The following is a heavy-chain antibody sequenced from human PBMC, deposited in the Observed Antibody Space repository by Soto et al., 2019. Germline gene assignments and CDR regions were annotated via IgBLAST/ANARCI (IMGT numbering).Heavy chain of an antibody. CDR3: AAGGTRWLHSPFDY. D-gene: IGHD1-1*01. CDR2: FDPEDGET. CDR1: GHTLTELS. V-gene: IGHV1-24*01. J-gene: IGHJ4*02. Sequence: QVQLVQSGAEVKKPGASVKVSCKVSGHTLTELSMHWVRLAPGKGLEWMGGFDPEDGETISAQKFQGRVTMTEDTSTDSTYLELSSLRSEETAVYYCAAGGTRWLHSPFDYWGQGTLVTISS.